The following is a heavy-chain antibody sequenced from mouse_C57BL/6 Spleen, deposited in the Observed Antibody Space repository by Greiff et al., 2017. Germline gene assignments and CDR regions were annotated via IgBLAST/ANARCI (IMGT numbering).Heavy chain of an antibody. D-gene: IGHD1-1*01. CDR1: GYTFTSYW. Sequence: QVQLQQPGAELVKPGASVKLSCKASGYTFTSYWINWVKQRPGQGLEWIGEIYPGSGSTNYNEKFKSKATLTVDTSSSTANMQLSSLTSEVSAVYYCAKSFLRGYYYAMDYWGQGTSVTVSS. CDR2: IYPGSGST. J-gene: IGHJ4*01. CDR3: AKSFLRGYYYAMDY. V-gene: IGHV1-55*01.